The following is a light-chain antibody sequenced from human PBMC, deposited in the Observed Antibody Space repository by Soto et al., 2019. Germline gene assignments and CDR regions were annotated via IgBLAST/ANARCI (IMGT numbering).Light chain of an antibody. CDR2: AAA. V-gene: IGKV1-39*01. Sequence: EIQMTQSPCSLSASVGERATITCRASQDISNYLNWYQQKPGKAPKLLIYAAASLQSGVPSRFSGSGSGTDVTLTISSLQPEDFATYYCQQFNNYPGTFGAGTKLE. J-gene: IGKJ4*01. CDR1: QDISNY. CDR3: QQFNNYPGT.